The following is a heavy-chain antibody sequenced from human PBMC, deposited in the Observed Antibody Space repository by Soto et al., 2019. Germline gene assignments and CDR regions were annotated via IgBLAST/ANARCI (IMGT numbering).Heavy chain of an antibody. V-gene: IGHV4-34*01. CDR1: NGSFSGYY. CDR2: IIHSGST. J-gene: IGHJ4*02. CDR3: ARGRNYYDSSVYFHQFVH. D-gene: IGHD3-22*01. Sequence: SETLSLTCAVYNGSFSGYYWSWIRQPPGKGLEWIGEIIHSGSTNYNPSLKSRVTISVDTSQNQFSLKRSSVTAADTAVYYCARGRNYYDSSVYFHQFVHWGQGTLVTVSS.